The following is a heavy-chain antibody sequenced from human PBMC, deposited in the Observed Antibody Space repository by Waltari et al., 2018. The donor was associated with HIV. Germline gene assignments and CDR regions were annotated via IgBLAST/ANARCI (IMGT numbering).Heavy chain of an antibody. CDR2: ITPSGNST. Sequence: QVQLVQSGAEVKKPGASVKVYCKAAGYTFISYYMHCVRQAHGQGLEWMGIITPSGNSTSYVQKFQGRLTMTRDTSTSTVYMELSSLRSGDTAVYYCARAPCSGGSCRLFDYWGQGTLVPVSS. D-gene: IGHD2-15*01. J-gene: IGHJ4*02. CDR1: GYTFISYY. CDR3: ARAPCSGGSCRLFDY. V-gene: IGHV1-46*01.